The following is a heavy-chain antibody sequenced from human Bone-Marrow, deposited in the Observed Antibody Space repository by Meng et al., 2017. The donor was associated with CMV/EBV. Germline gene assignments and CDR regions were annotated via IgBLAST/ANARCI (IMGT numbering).Heavy chain of an antibody. D-gene: IGHD6-19*01. CDR2: ISSSSSYI. CDR3: ARAGSSGWDYYYYYGMDV. V-gene: IGHV3-21*01. CDR1: GFTFSSYS. Sequence: GGTLRLSCAASGFTFSSYSMNWVRQAPGKGLEWVSSISSSSSYIYYADSVKGRFTISRDNAKNSLYLQMNSLRAEDTAVYYCARAGSSGWDYYYYYGMDVWGQGTTVTVSS. J-gene: IGHJ6*02.